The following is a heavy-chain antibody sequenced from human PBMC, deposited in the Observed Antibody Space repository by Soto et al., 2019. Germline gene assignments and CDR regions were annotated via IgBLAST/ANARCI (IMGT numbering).Heavy chain of an antibody. Sequence: PGGSLRLSCAVSGFTFSDYYMTWIRQAPGKGLEWVSYISSSTSHTNYADSVKGRFTISSDNAKNTLFLQMNSLRAEDTAVYYCARGRGAAADYFDFWGQGTLVTVSS. D-gene: IGHD6-13*01. V-gene: IGHV3-11*05. CDR2: ISSSTSHT. CDR3: ARGRGAAADYFDF. CDR1: GFTFSDYY. J-gene: IGHJ4*02.